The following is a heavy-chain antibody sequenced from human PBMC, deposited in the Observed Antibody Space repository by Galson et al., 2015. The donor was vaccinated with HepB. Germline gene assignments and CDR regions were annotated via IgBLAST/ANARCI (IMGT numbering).Heavy chain of an antibody. CDR2: ISGSDNMI. CDR3: ARAARFESSGYYYFEQ. D-gene: IGHD3-22*01. CDR1: GFTFSSFE. Sequence: SLRLSCAASGFTFSSFEMNWVRQAPGKGLEWVSYISGSDNMIFYADSVKGRFTISRDNAKNPLYLQMNSLRAEDTAVYYCARAARFESSGYYYFEQWGQGTLVTVSS. J-gene: IGHJ4*02. V-gene: IGHV3-48*03.